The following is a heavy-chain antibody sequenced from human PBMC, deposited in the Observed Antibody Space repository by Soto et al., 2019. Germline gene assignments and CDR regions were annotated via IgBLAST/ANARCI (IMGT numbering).Heavy chain of an antibody. CDR2: FDPEDGET. J-gene: IGHJ6*02. CDR3: ATERYDFWSGYTTPDHYYYYGMDV. Sequence: ASVKVSCKVSRYTLTELSMHWVRQAPGKGLEWMGGFDPEDGETIYAQKFQGRVTMTEDTSTDTAYMELSSLRSEDTAVYYCATERYDFWSGYTTPDHYYYYGMDVWGQGTTVTVSS. V-gene: IGHV1-24*01. CDR1: RYTLTELS. D-gene: IGHD3-3*01.